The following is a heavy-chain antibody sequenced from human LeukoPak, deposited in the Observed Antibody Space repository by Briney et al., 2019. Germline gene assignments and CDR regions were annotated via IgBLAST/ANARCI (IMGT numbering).Heavy chain of an antibody. Sequence: GRSLRLSCAASGFTFSSYGMHWVRQAPGKGLEWVAAMPFDGSNEYYADSVKGRFTISRDNSKNTLHLQMNSLRAEDTAVYYCAKDHFYCSGGSCYAFDIWGQGTMVTVSS. CDR3: AKDHFYCSGGSCYAFDI. CDR2: MPFDGSNE. J-gene: IGHJ3*02. V-gene: IGHV3-30*18. CDR1: GFTFSSYG. D-gene: IGHD2-15*01.